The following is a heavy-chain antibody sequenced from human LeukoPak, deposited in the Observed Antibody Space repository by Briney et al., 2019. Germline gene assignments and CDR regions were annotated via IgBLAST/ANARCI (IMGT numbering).Heavy chain of an antibody. CDR3: ARRRASGLQPIDY. V-gene: IGHV4-39*01. Sequence: SETLSLTCTVSGDSISSNDYYWGWIRQPPGKGLEWIGSIFYRGSTYYNPSLKSRVTISVDTSKNQFSLKLSSVTAADTAVYYCARRRASGLQPIDYWGQGTLVTVSS. CDR1: GDSISSNDYY. J-gene: IGHJ4*02. CDR2: IFYRGST. D-gene: IGHD5-24*01.